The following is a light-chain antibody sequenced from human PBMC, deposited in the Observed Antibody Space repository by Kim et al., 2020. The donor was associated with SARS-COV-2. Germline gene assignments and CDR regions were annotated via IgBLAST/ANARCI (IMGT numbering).Light chain of an antibody. Sequence: APRKTALIACGGTNVASKNVRWYQQWPVRAPVLVIFYDNDRPSGIPGRFSGSNSGNTATLTISRVEAGDEADYYCHVWDGTSDHVFGTGTKVTVL. CDR2: YDN. CDR3: HVWDGTSDHV. CDR1: NVASKN. V-gene: IGLV3-21*04. J-gene: IGLJ1*01.